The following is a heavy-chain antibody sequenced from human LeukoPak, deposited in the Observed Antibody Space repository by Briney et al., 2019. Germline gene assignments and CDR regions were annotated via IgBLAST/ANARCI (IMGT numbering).Heavy chain of an antibody. V-gene: IGHV1-69*01. CDR2: IIPIFGTA. CDR3: ARDRVAAADYHRFDP. D-gene: IGHD6-13*01. CDR1: GGTFSSYA. Sequence: GASVKVSCKASGGTFSSYAISWVRQAPGQGLEWMGGIIPIFGTANYAQKFQGRVTITADESTSTAYMELSSLRSEDTAVYYCARDRVAAADYHRFDPWGQGTLVTVSS. J-gene: IGHJ5*02.